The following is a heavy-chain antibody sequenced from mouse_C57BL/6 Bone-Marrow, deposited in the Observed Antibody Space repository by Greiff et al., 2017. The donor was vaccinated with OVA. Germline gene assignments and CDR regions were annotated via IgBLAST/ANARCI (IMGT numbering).Heavy chain of an antibody. CDR1: GFTFSSYG. CDR2: FSSGGSYT. Sequence: EVKLVESGGDLVKPGGSLKLSCAASGFTFSSYGMSWVRQTPDKRLEWVATFSSGGSYTYYPDSVKGRFTISRDNAKNTLYLQKSSLKSEDTAMYYGARQGYYGSSPRDAMDYWGQGTSVTVSS. D-gene: IGHD1-1*01. CDR3: ARQGYYGSSPRDAMDY. J-gene: IGHJ4*01. V-gene: IGHV5-6*01.